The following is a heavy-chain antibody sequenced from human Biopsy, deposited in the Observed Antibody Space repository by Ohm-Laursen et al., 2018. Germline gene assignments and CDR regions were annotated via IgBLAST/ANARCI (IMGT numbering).Heavy chain of an antibody. Sequence: SLRLSCVASGFTFSSYAMNWVRQTPEKGLEWVSVVGGGGRLTDHTDFADSVRGRFTISRDNSKNKLYLDMINLRAEDTAIYYCARNVRGYNYGLLEYWGQGVMVTVSS. CDR3: ARNVRGYNYGLLEY. V-gene: IGHV3-23*01. CDR2: VGGGGRLTDHT. D-gene: IGHD5-18*01. CDR1: GFTFSSYA. J-gene: IGHJ4*02.